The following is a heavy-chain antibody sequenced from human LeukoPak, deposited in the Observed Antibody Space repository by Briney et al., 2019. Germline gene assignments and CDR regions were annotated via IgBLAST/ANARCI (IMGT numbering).Heavy chain of an antibody. CDR3: AKDLTVTTLGYFQQ. CDR1: GFTFDSFS. V-gene: IGHV3-23*01. Sequence: GGSLRLSCAASGFTFDSFSMNWVRQAPGKGLEWVSAISGSGGTTYYADSVKGRFTISRDNSKNTLYLQMNSLRAEDTAVYYCAKDLTVTTLGYFQQWGQGTLVTVSS. CDR2: ISGSGGTT. J-gene: IGHJ1*01. D-gene: IGHD4-17*01.